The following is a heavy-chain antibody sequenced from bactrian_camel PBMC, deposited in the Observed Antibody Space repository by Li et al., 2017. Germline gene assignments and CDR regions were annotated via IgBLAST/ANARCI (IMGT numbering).Heavy chain of an antibody. V-gene: IGHV3S53*01. D-gene: IGHD3*01. J-gene: IGHJ4*01. CDR1: GYPLVKNC. Sequence: QVQLVESGGDSVLAGGSLRLSCAASGYPLVKNCMGWFRQAPGKEREGVATINGDGSIMYADSVKGRFTISKDGAKNTMYLQMNNLKPEDTAMYYCAAGSGYVGCELEREYFTHWGQGTQVTVS. CDR3: AAGSGYVGCELEREYFTH. CDR2: INGDGSI.